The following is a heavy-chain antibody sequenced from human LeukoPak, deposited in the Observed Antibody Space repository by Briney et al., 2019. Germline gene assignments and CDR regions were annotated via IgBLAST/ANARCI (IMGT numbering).Heavy chain of an antibody. CDR3: ASSRLEGYQLLYPLDY. J-gene: IGHJ4*02. Sequence: SETLSLTCTVSGDFISPHRLSWIRQPAGKGLEFVGRMAQSGNTDYNPSLRSRLTMSLDTSKKQFSLKLSSVTAADTAVYYCASSRLEGYQLLYPLDYWGQGTLVTVSS. CDR1: GDFISPHR. CDR2: MAQSGNT. D-gene: IGHD2-2*02. V-gene: IGHV4-4*07.